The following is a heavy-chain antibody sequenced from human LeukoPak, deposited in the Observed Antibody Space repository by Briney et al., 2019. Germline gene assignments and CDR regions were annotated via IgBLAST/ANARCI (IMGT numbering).Heavy chain of an antibody. V-gene: IGHV3-30*02. CDR3: ARDPVHSSGWFAVSYYYMDV. Sequence: GGSLRLSCAASGFTFSSYGMHWVRQAPGKGLEWVAFIRYDGSNKYYADSVKGRFTISRDDAKNSLYLQMNSLRAEDTAVYYCARDPVHSSGWFAVSYYYMDVWGKGTTVTVSS. J-gene: IGHJ6*03. CDR1: GFTFSSYG. D-gene: IGHD6-19*01. CDR2: IRYDGSNK.